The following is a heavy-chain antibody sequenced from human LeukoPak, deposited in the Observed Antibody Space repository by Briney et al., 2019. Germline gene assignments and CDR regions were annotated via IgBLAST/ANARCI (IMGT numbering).Heavy chain of an antibody. V-gene: IGHV4-30-4*08. CDR3: ARGLIRLSWFDP. J-gene: IGHJ5*02. Sequence: PSETLSLTCTVSGGSISSGDYYWSWIRQPPGKGLEWIGYIYYSGSTYYNPSLKSRVTISVDTSKNQLSLKLSSVTAADTAVYYCARGLIRLSWFDPWGQGTLVTVSS. CDR2: IYYSGST. CDR1: GGSISSGDYY. D-gene: IGHD2-8*01.